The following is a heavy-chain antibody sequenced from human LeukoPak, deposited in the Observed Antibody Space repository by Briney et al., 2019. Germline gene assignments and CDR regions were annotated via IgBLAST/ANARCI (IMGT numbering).Heavy chain of an antibody. CDR2: IYTSGST. J-gene: IGHJ4*02. CDR1: GGSISSGNYY. Sequence: SETLSLTCTVSGGSISSGNYYWTWIRQPAGKGLEWIGRIYTSGSTNYNPSLKSRVTISVDTSKNQFSLKLSSVTAADTAVYYCATTQWELHAGFDSWGQGTLVTVSS. D-gene: IGHD1-26*01. V-gene: IGHV4-61*02. CDR3: ATTQWELHAGFDS.